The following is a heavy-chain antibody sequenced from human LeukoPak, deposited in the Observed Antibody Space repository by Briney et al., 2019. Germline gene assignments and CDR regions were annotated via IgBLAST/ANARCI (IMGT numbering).Heavy chain of an antibody. J-gene: IGHJ4*02. CDR1: GLTFSSYA. CDR2: ISGSGGST. D-gene: IGHD2-2*01. V-gene: IGHV3-23*01. CDR3: AKADIVVVPAAMIDY. Sequence: TGGSLRLSCAASGLTFSSYAMSWVRQAPGKGLEWVSAISGSGGSTYYADSVKGRFTISRDNSKNTLYLQMNSLRAEDTAVYYCAKADIVVVPAAMIDYWGQGTLVTVSS.